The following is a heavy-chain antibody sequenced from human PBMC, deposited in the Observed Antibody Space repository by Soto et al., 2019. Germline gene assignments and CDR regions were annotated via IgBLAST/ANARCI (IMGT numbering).Heavy chain of an antibody. CDR3: ARELKYQLLPFDY. CDR1: GYTFTNYG. D-gene: IGHD2-2*01. Sequence: QVQLVQSGAEVKKPGPSVKVSCKASGYTFTNYGITWVRQAPGRGLEWMGWMNAYNCNTVFAQKLQGRVSMTTDSAASTAFMGLRCLRSDDTAVYYCARELKYQLLPFDYWGQGTLVTVAS. CDR2: MNAYNCNT. V-gene: IGHV1-18*04. J-gene: IGHJ4*02.